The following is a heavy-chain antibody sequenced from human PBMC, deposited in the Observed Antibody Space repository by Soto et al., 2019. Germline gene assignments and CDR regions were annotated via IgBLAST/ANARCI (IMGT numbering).Heavy chain of an antibody. D-gene: IGHD4-4*01. CDR1: GYTFTNYG. Sequence: QVQLVQSGPEVKKPGASVKVSCKASGYTFTNYGFNWVRQAPGQGLEWMGWISAYNRHTKYSQIFEARVNITTDRSTSTASTELRSPTSEGAAVYYWAREGAASNRQGYLGQGNLVTASS. V-gene: IGHV1-18*01. J-gene: IGHJ4*02. CDR3: AREGAASNRQGY. CDR2: ISAYNRHT.